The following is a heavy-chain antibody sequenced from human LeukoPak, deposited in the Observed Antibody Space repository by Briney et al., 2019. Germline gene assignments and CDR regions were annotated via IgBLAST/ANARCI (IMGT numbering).Heavy chain of an antibody. Sequence: ASVKVSCKASGYTFTGYYMHWVRQAPGQGLEWMGWINPNSGGTNYAQKFQGRVTMTRDTSISTAYMELSRLRSDDTAVYYCARARVNIVAAMGVAYWGQGTLVTVSS. CDR2: INPNSGGT. CDR1: GYTFTGYY. D-gene: IGHD5-12*01. V-gene: IGHV1-2*02. CDR3: ARARVNIVAAMGVAY. J-gene: IGHJ4*02.